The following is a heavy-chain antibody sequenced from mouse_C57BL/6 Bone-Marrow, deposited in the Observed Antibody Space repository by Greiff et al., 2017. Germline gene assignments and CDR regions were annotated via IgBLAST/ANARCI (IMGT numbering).Heavy chain of an antibody. D-gene: IGHD2-5*01. CDR2: IDPENGDT. Sequence: EVQRVESGAELVRPGASVQLSCTASGFNIKDDYMHWVKQRPEQGLEWIGWIDPENGDTEYASKFQGKATITADTSSNTAYLQLSSLTSEDTAVYYCTTDYSKGYYFDYWGQGTTLTVSS. J-gene: IGHJ2*01. CDR3: TTDYSKGYYFDY. V-gene: IGHV14-4*01. CDR1: GFNIKDDY.